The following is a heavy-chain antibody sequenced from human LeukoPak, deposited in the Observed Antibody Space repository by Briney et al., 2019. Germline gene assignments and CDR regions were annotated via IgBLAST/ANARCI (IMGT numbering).Heavy chain of an antibody. CDR2: IYSGGST. D-gene: IGHD3-10*01. CDR3: ARGTVTMVDY. V-gene: IGHV3-66*01. J-gene: IGHJ4*02. CDR1: GFSFSDYY. Sequence: GGSLRLSCAASGFSFSDYYMSWVRQAPGRGLEWVSVIYSGGSTYYADSVKGRFTISRDNSKNTLFLQMNSLRAGDTAVYYCARGTVTMVDYWGQGTLVTVSS.